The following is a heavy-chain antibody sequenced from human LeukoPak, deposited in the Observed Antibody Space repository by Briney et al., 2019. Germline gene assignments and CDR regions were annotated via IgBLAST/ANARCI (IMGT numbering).Heavy chain of an antibody. D-gene: IGHD6-19*01. Sequence: ASVKVSCKASGYTFTSYGISWVRQAPGQGLEWMGWISAYNGNTNYAQKLQGRVTMTTDTSTSTACMELRSLRSDDTAVYYCARGTGYSSGWYDRGTNPLDYWGQGTLVTVSS. CDR2: ISAYNGNT. CDR3: ARGTGYSSGWYDRGTNPLDY. V-gene: IGHV1-18*01. J-gene: IGHJ4*02. CDR1: GYTFTSYG.